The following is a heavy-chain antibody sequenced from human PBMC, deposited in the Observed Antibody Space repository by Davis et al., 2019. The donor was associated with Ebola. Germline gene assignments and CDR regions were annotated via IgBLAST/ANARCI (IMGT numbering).Heavy chain of an antibody. J-gene: IGHJ5*02. CDR1: GYRFITYW. CDR2: IYPGDSDT. CDR3: ARSSAGTTENWFDP. V-gene: IGHV5-51*01. D-gene: IGHD1-7*01. Sequence: TVSCKGSGYRFITYWIGWVRQMPGKGLEWMGIIYPGDSDTRYSPSFQGQVTISADKSISTANLQWSSLKASDTAMYYCARSSAGTTENWFDPWGQGTLVTVSS.